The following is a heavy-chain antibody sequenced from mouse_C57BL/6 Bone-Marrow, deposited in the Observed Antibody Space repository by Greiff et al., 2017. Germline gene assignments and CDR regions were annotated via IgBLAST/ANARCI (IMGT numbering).Heavy chain of an antibody. Sequence: QVQLKESGPGLVAPSQSLSITCTVSGFSLTSYGVSWVRQPPGKGLEWLGVIWGDGSTNYHSALISRLSISKDNSKSQVFLKLNSLQTDDTATYYSAKQTEDRSMITTRNYAMDYWGQGTSVTVSS. CDR3: AKQTEDRSMITTRNYAMDY. CDR2: IWGDGST. CDR1: GFSLTSYG. D-gene: IGHD2-4*01. J-gene: IGHJ4*01. V-gene: IGHV2-3*01.